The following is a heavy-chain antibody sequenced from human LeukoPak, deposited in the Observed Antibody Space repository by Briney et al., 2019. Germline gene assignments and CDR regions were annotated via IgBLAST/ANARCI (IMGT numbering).Heavy chain of an antibody. CDR3: AGCLYYYDSSGLRSRNCAFVI. J-gene: IGHJ3*02. CDR2: IYTNGST. CDR1: GGSLSSGSDY. V-gene: IGHV4-61*02. Sequence: PSETLSLTCTLSGGSLSSGSDYWSWVRQPAGKGLEWFVRIYTNGSTNYNPSLKSRVTISVDTSKNQFSLKLSSVTAADTAVHYCAGCLYYYDSSGLRSRNCAFVIWGQGTMVTVSS. D-gene: IGHD3-22*01.